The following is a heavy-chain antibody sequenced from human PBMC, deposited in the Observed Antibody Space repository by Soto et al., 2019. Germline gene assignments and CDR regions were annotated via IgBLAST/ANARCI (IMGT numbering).Heavy chain of an antibody. D-gene: IGHD1-26*01. J-gene: IGHJ3*02. V-gene: IGHV3-23*01. CDR2: IVGSGDST. CDR1: GFTFTNSA. CDR3: SGLRRWVGATSDRAFDI. Sequence: HPGGSLRLSCAASGFTFTNSAMSWVRQAPGKGLEWVSGIVGSGDSTYNADSAKGRFIISRDNSKNTLFLRMNSLRAEDTAVYYCSGLRRWVGATSDRAFDIWGQGTMVTV.